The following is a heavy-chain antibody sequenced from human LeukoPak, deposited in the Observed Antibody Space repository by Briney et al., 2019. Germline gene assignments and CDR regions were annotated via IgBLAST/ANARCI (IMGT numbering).Heavy chain of an antibody. CDR1: GYTFTSYD. CDR2: MNPNSGNT. J-gene: IGHJ4*02. D-gene: IGHD3-3*01. CDR3: ARAPMGWLIHFDY. Sequence: ASVKVSCKASGYTFTSYDINWVRQTTGQGLEWMGWMNPNSGNTGYAQKFQGRVTMTRNTSISTAYMELSSLRSEDTAVYYCARAPMGWLIHFDYWGQGTLVTVSS. V-gene: IGHV1-8*01.